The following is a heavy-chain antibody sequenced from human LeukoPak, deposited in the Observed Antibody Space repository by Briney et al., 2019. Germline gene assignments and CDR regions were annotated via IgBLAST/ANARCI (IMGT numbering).Heavy chain of an antibody. CDR1: GFTFSTYW. D-gene: IGHD5-12*01. CDR2: IKQDGSEK. Sequence: GGSLRLSCAASGFTFSTYWMTWVRQAPGKGLEWVANIKQDGSEKYFVDSVKGRFTISRDNSKNSLYLQMNSLRTEDTALYYCAKAGGLRIYYYMDVWGKGTTVTISS. V-gene: IGHV3-7*03. CDR3: AKAGGLRIYYYMDV. J-gene: IGHJ6*03.